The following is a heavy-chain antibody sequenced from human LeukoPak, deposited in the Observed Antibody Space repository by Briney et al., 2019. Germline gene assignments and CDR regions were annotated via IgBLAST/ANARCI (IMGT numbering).Heavy chain of an antibody. CDR2: IYTSGST. V-gene: IGHV4-61*02. D-gene: IGHD5-12*01. CDR1: GGSISSGSYY. Sequence: SETLSLTCTVSGGSISSGSYYWSWIRQPAGKGLEWIGRIYTSGSTNYNPSLKSRVTISVDTSKNQFSLKLSSVTAADTAVYYCARELRFPGAFDIWGQGTMVTVSS. J-gene: IGHJ3*02. CDR3: ARELRFPGAFDI.